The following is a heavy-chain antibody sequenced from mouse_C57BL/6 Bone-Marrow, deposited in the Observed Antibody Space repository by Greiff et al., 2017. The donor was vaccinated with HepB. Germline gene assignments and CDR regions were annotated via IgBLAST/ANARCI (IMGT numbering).Heavy chain of an antibody. Sequence: EVKLMESGGGLVKPGGSLKLSCAASGFTFSSYAMSWVRQTPEKRLEWVATISDGGSYTYYPDNVKGRFTISRDNAKNNLYLQMSHLKSEDTAIYYCARDRNYDDGGSDYWGQGTTLTVSS. CDR1: GFTFSSYA. J-gene: IGHJ2*01. CDR2: ISDGGSYT. D-gene: IGHD2-4*01. CDR3: ARDRNYDDGGSDY. V-gene: IGHV5-4*01.